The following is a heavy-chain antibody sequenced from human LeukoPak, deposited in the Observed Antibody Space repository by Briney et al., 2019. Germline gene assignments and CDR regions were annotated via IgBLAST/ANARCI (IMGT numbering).Heavy chain of an antibody. CDR3: ARLSFGSGTPFPP. CDR2: IYYSGST. J-gene: IGHJ5*02. Sequence: SETLSLTCTVSGGSISSSSYYWGWIRQPPGKGLEWIGSIYYSGSTYYNPSLKSRVTISVDTSKNQFSLKLSFVTAADTAFDYCARLSFGSGTPFPPWGQGTLFTVSS. V-gene: IGHV4-39*07. D-gene: IGHD3-10*01. CDR1: GGSISSSSYY.